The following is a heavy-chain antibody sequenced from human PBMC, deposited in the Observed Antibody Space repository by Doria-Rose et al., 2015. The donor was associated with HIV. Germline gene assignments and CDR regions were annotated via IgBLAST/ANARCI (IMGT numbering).Heavy chain of an antibody. CDR2: SNHSGST. Sequence: QVQLQESDAGLVKPSETLSLTCAVFGGSFSGYYWSWIRQPPGKGLEWIGASNHSGSTNYKTSLKSRVTISLDTSKNLFSLKLSSVTAADTAVYYCARGLLRGGWNDVDYYYGMGVWGQGTTVTVSS. J-gene: IGHJ6*02. CDR3: ARGLLRGGWNDVDYYYGMGV. CDR1: GGSFSGYY. V-gene: IGHV4-34*01. D-gene: IGHD1-1*01.